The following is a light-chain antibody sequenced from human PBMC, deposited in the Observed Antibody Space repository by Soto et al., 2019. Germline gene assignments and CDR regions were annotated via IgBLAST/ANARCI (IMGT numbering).Light chain of an antibody. V-gene: IGKV3-11*01. CDR3: QQRSNWPPSIT. Sequence: EIVLTQSPATLSLSPGERATLSCRASQSVSSYLAWYQQKPGQAPRLLIYDASNRATGIPARFSGSGSGTDFTLPISSLEPEDFAVYYCQQRSNWPPSITFGQGTRLESK. CDR2: DAS. CDR1: QSVSSY. J-gene: IGKJ5*01.